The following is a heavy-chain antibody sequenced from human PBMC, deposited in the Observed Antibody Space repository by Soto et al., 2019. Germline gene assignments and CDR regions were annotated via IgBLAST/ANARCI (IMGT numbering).Heavy chain of an antibody. CDR1: GFTFSSYA. V-gene: IGHV3-23*01. CDR3: AKDKKGFGGVIVIQTLGYFDY. CDR2: ISGSGGST. J-gene: IGHJ4*02. D-gene: IGHD3-16*02. Sequence: EVQLLESGGGLVQPGGSLRLSCAASGFTFSSYAMRWFRQAPGKGLEWVSDISGSGGSTYYADSVKGRFTISRDNSKNTLYLQMNSLRAEDTAVYYCAKDKKGFGGVIVIQTLGYFDYWGQGTLVTVSS.